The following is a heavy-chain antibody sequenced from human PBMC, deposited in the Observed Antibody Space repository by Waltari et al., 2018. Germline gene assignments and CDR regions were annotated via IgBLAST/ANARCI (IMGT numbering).Heavy chain of an antibody. D-gene: IGHD3-10*01. CDR3: ARHRGVHTGFPGLDP. V-gene: IGHV4-39*01. J-gene: IGHJ5*02. CDR2: VSSGGNT. Sequence: QLQLQESGPGLVKPSATLSLICTVSGGSISGPYYWDWIRQSPGTGLEWIGDVSSGGNTNYNPSLKGRVTISTDTSKNQLSLRLRSVTAADTAVYYCARHRGVHTGFPGLDPWGQGTLVTVSS. CDR1: GGSISGPYY.